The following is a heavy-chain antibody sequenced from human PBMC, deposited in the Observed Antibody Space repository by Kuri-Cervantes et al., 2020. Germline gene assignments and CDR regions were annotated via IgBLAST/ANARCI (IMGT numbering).Heavy chain of an antibody. CDR2: ISWNSGSI. Sequence: GGSLRLSCAASGFTFSSYAMSWVRQAPGKGLEWVSGISWNSGSIGYADSVKGRFTISRDNAKNSLYLQMNSLRSEDTAVYYCATVGVGSPQFDYWGQGTLVTVSS. V-gene: IGHV3-9*01. CDR1: GFTFSSYA. D-gene: IGHD2-15*01. CDR3: ATVGVGSPQFDY. J-gene: IGHJ4*02.